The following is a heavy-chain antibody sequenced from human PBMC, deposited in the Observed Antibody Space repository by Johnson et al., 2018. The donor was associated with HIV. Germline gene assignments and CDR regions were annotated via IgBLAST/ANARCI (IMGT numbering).Heavy chain of an antibody. Sequence: VQLVESGGGLVQPGGSLRLSCAASGFTFSSYWMSWVRQAPGKGLEWVADIKQDGSEKYYLDPVKGRFTISRDNARKSLYLQMNNLRAEDTAVYYCVRDDGSHFEAFDIWGLGTMVTVSS. CDR1: GFTFSSYW. V-gene: IGHV3-7*05. D-gene: IGHD3-3*02. J-gene: IGHJ3*02. CDR2: IKQDGSEK. CDR3: VRDDGSHFEAFDI.